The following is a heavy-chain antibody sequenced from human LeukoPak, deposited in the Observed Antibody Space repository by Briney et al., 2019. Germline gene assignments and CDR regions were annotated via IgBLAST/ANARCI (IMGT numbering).Heavy chain of an antibody. J-gene: IGHJ4*02. V-gene: IGHV1-46*01. CDR3: ARSLVGATSSFDY. D-gene: IGHD1-26*01. CDR1: GYTFTRYY. CDR2: INPSGGST. Sequence: ASVKVSCKASGYTFTRYYIHWVRQSPRQGLEGMGIINPSGGSTSYAQKFQGRVTITADKSTSTAYMELSSLRSEDTAVYYCARSLVGATSSFDYWGQGTLVTVSS.